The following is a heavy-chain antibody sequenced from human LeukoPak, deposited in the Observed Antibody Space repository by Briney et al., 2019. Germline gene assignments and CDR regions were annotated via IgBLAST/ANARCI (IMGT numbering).Heavy chain of an antibody. CDR3: AKGRSNYYDSSGYRV. CDR2: ISGSGGST. D-gene: IGHD3-22*01. CDR1: GFTFSSYA. V-gene: IGHV3-23*01. Sequence: PGGSLRLSCAASGFTFSSYAMSWVRQAPGKGLEWVSAISGSGGSTYYADSVKGRFTISRDNSKNTLYLQLNSLRAEDTAVYYCAKGRSNYYDSSGYRVWGQGTLVTVSS. J-gene: IGHJ4*02.